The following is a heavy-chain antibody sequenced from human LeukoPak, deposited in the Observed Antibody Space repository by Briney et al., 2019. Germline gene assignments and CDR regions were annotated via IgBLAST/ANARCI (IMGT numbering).Heavy chain of an antibody. CDR2: ISGSGGST. V-gene: IGHV3-23*01. D-gene: IGHD1-26*01. Sequence: PGGSLRLSCAASGFTFSSYAMSWVRQAPGKGLEWVSAISGSGGSTYYADSVKGRFTISRDNSKNTLYLQMNSLRAEDTAVYYCAREVDRGRSPAEYFQHWGQGTLVTVSS. CDR3: AREVDRGRSPAEYFQH. J-gene: IGHJ1*01. CDR1: GFTFSSYA.